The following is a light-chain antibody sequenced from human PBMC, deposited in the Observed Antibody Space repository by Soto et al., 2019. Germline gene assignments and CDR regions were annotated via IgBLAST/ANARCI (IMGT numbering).Light chain of an antibody. CDR2: EVS. CDR1: SSDVGGYNY. J-gene: IGLJ1*01. Sequence: QSVLTQPPSASGSPGQSVTISCTGTSSDVGGYNYVSWYQQHPGKAPKLMIYEVSKRPSGVPDRFSGSKSGNTASLTVSGLQAEDEADYYCSSYTSSGTYVFGTGTKLTVL. CDR3: SSYTSSGTYV. V-gene: IGLV2-8*01.